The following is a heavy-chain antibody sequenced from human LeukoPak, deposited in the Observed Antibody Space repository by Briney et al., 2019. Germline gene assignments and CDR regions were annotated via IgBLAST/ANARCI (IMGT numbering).Heavy chain of an antibody. V-gene: IGHV4-30-2*01. J-gene: IGHJ4*02. CDR1: GGSISSGGYS. CDR3: ARDGSGSYSFDY. D-gene: IGHD3-10*01. CDR2: IYHSGST. Sequence: SETLSLTCAVSGGSISSGGYSWRWIRQPPGKGLEWIGYIYHSGSTYYNPSLKSRVTISVDRSKNQFSLKLSSVTAADTAVYYCARDGSGSYSFDYWGQGTLVTVSS.